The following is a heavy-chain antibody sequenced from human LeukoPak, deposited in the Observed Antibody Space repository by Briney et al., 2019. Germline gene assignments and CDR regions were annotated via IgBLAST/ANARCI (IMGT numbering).Heavy chain of an antibody. J-gene: IGHJ4*02. V-gene: IGHV4-38-2*02. CDR2: IHHSGST. CDR3: LSSDNYCFDY. Sequence: SETLSLTCTVSDYSISSGYYWGWIRQPPGKGLEWIGEIHHSGSTNYNPSLKSRVTISIDKSKNQFSLILSSVTAADTAMYYCLSSDNYCFDYWGQGTLVTVSS. D-gene: IGHD3-22*01. CDR1: DYSISSGYY.